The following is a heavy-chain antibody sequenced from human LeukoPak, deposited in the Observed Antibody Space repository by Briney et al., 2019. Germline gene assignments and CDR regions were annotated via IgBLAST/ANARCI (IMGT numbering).Heavy chain of an antibody. CDR2: IYYSGST. D-gene: IGHD3-10*01. J-gene: IGHJ4*02. V-gene: IGHV4-59*01. CDR1: GGSISSYY. CDR3: ARVSLVRGAPDYYFDY. Sequence: SETLSLTCTVSGGSISSYYWSWIRQPPGKGLEWIGYIYYSGSTNYNPSLKSRVTISVDMSKNQFSLKLSSVTAADTAVYCCARVSLVRGAPDYYFDYWGQGTLVTVSS.